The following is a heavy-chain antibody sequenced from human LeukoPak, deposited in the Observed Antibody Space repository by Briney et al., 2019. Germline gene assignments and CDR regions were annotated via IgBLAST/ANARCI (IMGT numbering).Heavy chain of an antibody. D-gene: IGHD6-13*01. J-gene: IGHJ4*02. V-gene: IGHV1-2*02. CDR1: GYTFTGYY. CDR2: INPNSGGT. CDR3: APSPSSAAAYYFDY. Sequence: GASVKVSCKASGYTFTGYYMHWVRQAPGQGLEWMGWINPNSGGTNYAQKFQGRVTLTRDTSISTTYMELSRLISDDTAVYYCAPSPSSAAAYYFDYWGQGTLVTVSS.